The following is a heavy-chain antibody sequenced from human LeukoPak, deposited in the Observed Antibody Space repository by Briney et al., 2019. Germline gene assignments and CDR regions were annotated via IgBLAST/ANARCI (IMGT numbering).Heavy chain of an antibody. J-gene: IGHJ4*02. CDR1: GYTFTSFD. CDR2: MNPGRGNT. CDR3: ASHTYYLSSGSFGH. Sequence: ASVKVSCKASGYTFTSFDINWVRQATGQGPEWMGWMNPGRGNTGYAQRFRGRVTMTRDTSIRTAYLELSSLTSEDTAVYYCASHTYYLSSGSFGHWGQGTLVTVSS. V-gene: IGHV1-8*01. D-gene: IGHD3-10*01.